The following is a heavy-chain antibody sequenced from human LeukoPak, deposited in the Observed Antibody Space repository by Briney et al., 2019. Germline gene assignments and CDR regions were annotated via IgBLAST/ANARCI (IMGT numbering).Heavy chain of an antibody. D-gene: IGHD1-26*01. V-gene: IGHV3-48*03. Sequence: GGSLRLSCAASGFTFNSCQMTWARQAPGKGLEWVSYINRGGSAIYYAVSVKSRFTISRDNAKNALYLQMNSLRADDTAVYYCARGGSYVHYWGQGTLVTVSS. CDR3: ARGGSYVHY. CDR2: INRGGSAI. J-gene: IGHJ4*02. CDR1: GFTFNSCQ.